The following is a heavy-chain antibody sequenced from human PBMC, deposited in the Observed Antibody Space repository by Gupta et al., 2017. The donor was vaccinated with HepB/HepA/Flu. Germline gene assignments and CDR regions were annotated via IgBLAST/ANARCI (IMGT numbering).Heavy chain of an antibody. J-gene: IGHJ3*01. CDR3: ARKNKDDAKYEWDL. D-gene: IGHD1/OR15-1a*01. V-gene: IGHV3-33*01. CDR1: GFACSASG. CDR2: IRYNRSDK. Sequence: QVQLVESGGDVSYPARSLTLSCSATGFACSASGLHSVCQATGKGLEWVGLIRYNRSDKGYADNVKGRFIITRDNSKNTLFLQMNSLTDEDTAVYYCARKNKDDAKYEWDLWGRGTMVTVSS.